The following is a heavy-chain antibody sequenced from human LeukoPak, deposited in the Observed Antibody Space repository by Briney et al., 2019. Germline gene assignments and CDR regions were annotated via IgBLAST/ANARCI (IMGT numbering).Heavy chain of an antibody. V-gene: IGHV3-74*01. Sequence: QSGGSLRLSCAASGFTFSSYWMHWVRQAPGKGLVWVSHIKTDGSSTNYAESVKGRFTISRDNAKNTVYLQMNSLRAEDTALYYCVREGRKGLIKTTITTRTYFDYWGQGTLVTVSS. CDR2: IKTDGSST. D-gene: IGHD4-11*01. CDR1: GFTFSSYW. J-gene: IGHJ4*02. CDR3: VREGRKGLIKTTITTRTYFDY.